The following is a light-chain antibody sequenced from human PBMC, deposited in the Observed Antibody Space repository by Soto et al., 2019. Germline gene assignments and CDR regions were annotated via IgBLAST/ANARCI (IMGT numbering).Light chain of an antibody. Sequence: EIVLTQSPGTLSSSPGERATLSCRASQSVSSNYLAWYQQKPGQAPRLLIYGASSRATGIPDSFSGSGSGTDFTLTISRLEPEDFATYYCQQSYSSPPTFGQGTKVEIK. V-gene: IGKV3-20*01. CDR1: QSVSSNY. CDR2: GAS. CDR3: QQSYSSPPT. J-gene: IGKJ1*01.